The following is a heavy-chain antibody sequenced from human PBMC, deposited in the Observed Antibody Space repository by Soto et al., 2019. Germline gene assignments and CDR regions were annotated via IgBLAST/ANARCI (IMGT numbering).Heavy chain of an antibody. J-gene: IGHJ4*02. CDR1: GYSFTSHY. Sequence: GASVKVSCKAIGYSFTSHYMHWVRQATGQGLEWMGWMSPNSGNTGYAQKFQGRVTMTRNTSISTAYMELSSLRSEDTAVYYCAREKVGANDYWGQGTLVTVSS. CDR3: AREKVGANDY. CDR2: MSPNSGNT. D-gene: IGHD1-26*01. V-gene: IGHV1-8*02.